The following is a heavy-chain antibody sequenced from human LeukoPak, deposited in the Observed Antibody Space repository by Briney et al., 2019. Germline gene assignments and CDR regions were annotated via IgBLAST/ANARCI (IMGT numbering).Heavy chain of an antibody. CDR3: ARVFQAKWFDP. CDR2: ILNSGDTT. CDR1: GFTFSASG. V-gene: IGHV3-23*01. J-gene: IGHJ5*02. D-gene: IGHD3-3*01. Sequence: TGGSLRLSCAASGFTFSASGMSWVRQAPGKGLQWVSGILNSGDTTHYADSVKGRFTVSRDNSKNTLYLQMNSLRAEDTAVYYCARVFQAKWFDPWGQGTLVTVSS.